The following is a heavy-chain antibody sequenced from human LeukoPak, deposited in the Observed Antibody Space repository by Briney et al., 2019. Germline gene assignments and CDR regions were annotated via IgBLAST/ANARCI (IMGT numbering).Heavy chain of an antibody. J-gene: IGHJ4*02. CDR3: ARATGTTNFDY. V-gene: IGHV1-2*04. Sequence: ASVKVSCKASGYTFTGYYMHWVRQAPGQGLEWMGWINPNSGGTNYALKFQGWVTMTRDTSISTAYMELSRLRSDDTAVYYCARATGTTNFDYWGQGTLVTVSS. CDR1: GYTFTGYY. CDR2: INPNSGGT. D-gene: IGHD1-1*01.